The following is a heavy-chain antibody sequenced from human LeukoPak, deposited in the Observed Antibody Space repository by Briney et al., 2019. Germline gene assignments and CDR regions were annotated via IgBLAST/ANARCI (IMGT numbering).Heavy chain of an antibody. CDR2: ISGSGGST. CDR3: AKGSIAVAGHFDY. CDR1: GFTFSIYA. D-gene: IGHD6-19*01. J-gene: IGHJ4*02. Sequence: GGSLRLSCAASGFTFSIYAMSWVRPAPGRGLEGVSDISGSGGSTYYADSVKGRFTISRDNSKNTLYLQMNGLRAEDTAVYYCAKGSIAVAGHFDYWGQGTLVTVSS. V-gene: IGHV3-23*01.